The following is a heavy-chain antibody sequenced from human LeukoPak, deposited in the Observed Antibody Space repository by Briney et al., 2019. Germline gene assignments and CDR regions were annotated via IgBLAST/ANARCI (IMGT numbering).Heavy chain of an antibody. J-gene: IGHJ4*02. CDR3: ARSEWGVMVPGLEGPPEYFDC. D-gene: IGHD3-10*01. CDR1: GDTVSSNSAA. V-gene: IGHV6-1*01. Sequence: TSQTLSLTCGISGDTVSSNSAAWGWIRQSPSRGLEWLGRTYYRSNWYNDYAVSVKGRLTISPDTSENQFSLQLNSVTPEDTAVYYCARSEWGVMVPGLEGPPEYFDCWGPGILVTVSS. CDR2: TYYRSNWYN.